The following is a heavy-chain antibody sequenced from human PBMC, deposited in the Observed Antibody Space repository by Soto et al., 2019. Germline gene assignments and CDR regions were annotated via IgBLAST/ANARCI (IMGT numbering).Heavy chain of an antibody. Sequence: GGSLRLSCTASGFTFGDYAMSWVRQAPGKGLEWVGFIRSKAYGGTTEYAASVKGRFTISRDDSKSIAYLQMNSLRAEDTAVYYCAKFKNTYKASCWYRDYYYYGMDFWGQGTTVTVSS. CDR1: GFTFGDYA. V-gene: IGHV3-49*04. CDR3: AKFKNTYKASCWYRDYYYYGMDF. J-gene: IGHJ6*02. CDR2: IRSKAYGGTT. D-gene: IGHD6-19*01.